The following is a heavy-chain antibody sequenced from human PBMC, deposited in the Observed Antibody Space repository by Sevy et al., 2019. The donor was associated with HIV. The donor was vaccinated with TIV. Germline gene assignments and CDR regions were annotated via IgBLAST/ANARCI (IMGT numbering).Heavy chain of an antibody. D-gene: IGHD5-12*01. CDR1: GFTFSNYY. CDR2: ISSRSRYT. V-gene: IGHV3-11*06. CDR3: TRVVGYSGYADD. Sequence: GGSLRLSCAASGFTFSNYYMSWIRPAPGKGLEWISSISSRSRYTNYADSVKGRFTIARNNAKNSRYLQMNSLRAEDTALYYGTRVVGYSGYADDWGQGTLVTVSS. J-gene: IGHJ4*02.